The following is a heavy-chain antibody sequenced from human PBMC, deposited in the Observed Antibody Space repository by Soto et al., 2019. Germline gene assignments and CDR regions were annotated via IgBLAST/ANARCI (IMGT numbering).Heavy chain of an antibody. Sequence: ASVKVSCKASEYTFTSYTMHWVRQGPGQRLEWMGWINGGNGNTKYSQKFQGRVTITRDTSASTAYMELSSLRSDDTAVYYCARELQGLYYFDYWGQGTLVTVSS. V-gene: IGHV1-3*01. D-gene: IGHD4-4*01. CDR1: EYTFTSYT. CDR3: ARELQGLYYFDY. J-gene: IGHJ4*02. CDR2: INGGNGNT.